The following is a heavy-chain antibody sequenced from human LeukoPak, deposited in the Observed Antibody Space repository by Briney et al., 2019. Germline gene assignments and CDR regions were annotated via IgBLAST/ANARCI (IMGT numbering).Heavy chain of an antibody. V-gene: IGHV1-18*01. D-gene: IGHD3-16*01. J-gene: IGHJ4*02. CDR3: ARAGGVMAFDY. CDR1: GYTFTSYG. Sequence: ASVKVSCKASGYTFTSYGISWVRQAPGQGLEWMGWISAYNGNTNYAQKFQGRVTMTRDTSISTAYMELSRLRSDDTAVYYCARAGGVMAFDYWGQGTLVTVSS. CDR2: ISAYNGNT.